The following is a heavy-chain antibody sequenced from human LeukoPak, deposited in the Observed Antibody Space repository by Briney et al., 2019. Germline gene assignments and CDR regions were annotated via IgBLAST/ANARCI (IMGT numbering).Heavy chain of an antibody. CDR3: ARAPIFRTPSYSSGWYLYY. V-gene: IGHV3-23*01. CDR2: ISGSGGST. Sequence: GGSLRLSCAASGFTFSSYAMSWVRQAPGKGLEWVSAISGSGGSTYYADSVKGRFTISRDNSKNTLYLQMNSLRAEDTAVYYCARAPIFRTPSYSSGWYLYYWGQGTLVTVSS. CDR1: GFTFSSYA. D-gene: IGHD6-19*01. J-gene: IGHJ4*02.